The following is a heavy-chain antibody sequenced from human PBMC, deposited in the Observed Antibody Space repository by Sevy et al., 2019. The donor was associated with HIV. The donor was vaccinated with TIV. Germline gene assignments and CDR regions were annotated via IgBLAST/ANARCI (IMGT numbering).Heavy chain of an antibody. CDR1: GGSISSYY. J-gene: IGHJ6*02. CDR3: ARDLVVVAATHYYYYYGMDV. V-gene: IGHV4-4*07. CDR2: IYTSGST. D-gene: IGHD2-15*01. Sequence: SETLSLTCTVSGGSISSYYWSWIRQPAGKGLEWIGRIYTSGSTNYNPSLKSQVTMSVDTSKNQCTLKLRSVTAADTAVYYCARDLVVVAATHYYYYYGMDVWGQGTTVTVSS.